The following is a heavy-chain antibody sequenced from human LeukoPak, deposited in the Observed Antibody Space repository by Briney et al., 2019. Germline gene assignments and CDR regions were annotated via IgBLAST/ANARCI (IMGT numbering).Heavy chain of an antibody. CDR1: GFTLSSYS. V-gene: IGHV3-21*04. J-gene: IGHJ3*02. CDR3: AKDMAPTVITTVAFDI. D-gene: IGHD4-17*01. Sequence: GGSLRLSCAASGFTLSSYSMNWVRQAPGKGLEWVSFISSSSSYIHYADSVKGRFTISRDNAKNSLYLQMNSLGAEDTALYYCAKDMAPTVITTVAFDIWGQGTMVTVSS. CDR2: ISSSSSYI.